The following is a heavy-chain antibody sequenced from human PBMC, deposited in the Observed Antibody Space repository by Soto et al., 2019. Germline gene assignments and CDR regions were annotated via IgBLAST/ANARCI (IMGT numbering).Heavy chain of an antibody. V-gene: IGHV1-18*01. J-gene: IGHJ6*03. D-gene: IGHD3-3*01. CDR3: ARDGPNYGFWSGYYPLFYYYYYMDV. CDR1: GYTFTSYG. Sequence: QVQLVQSGAEVKKPGASVKVSCKASGYTFTSYGISWVRQAPGQGLEWMEWISAYNGNTNYAQKLQGRVTMTTDTATSTAYKALRSLRSDETAVYYCARDGPNYGFWSGYYPLFYYYYYMDVWGKGTTVTVSS. CDR2: ISAYNGNT.